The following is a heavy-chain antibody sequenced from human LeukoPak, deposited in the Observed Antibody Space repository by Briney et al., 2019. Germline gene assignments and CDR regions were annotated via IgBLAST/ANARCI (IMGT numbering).Heavy chain of an antibody. Sequence: PGGSLRLSCTASGFTFSRSWMNWIRQAPGKGLEWVANINPDGDGMRFVDSVKGRFTMSGDNAQSSLHLQMNSLRVEDTAFYYCAAWTDRGYSYWGQGVLVTVSS. CDR1: GFTFSRSW. CDR3: AAWTDRGYSY. J-gene: IGHJ4*02. V-gene: IGHV3-7*01. D-gene: IGHD5-12*01. CDR2: INPDGDGM.